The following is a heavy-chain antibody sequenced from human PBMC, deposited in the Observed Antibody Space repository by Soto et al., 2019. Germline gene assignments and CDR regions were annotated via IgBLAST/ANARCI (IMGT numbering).Heavy chain of an antibody. CDR1: GGSVSSSDYY. V-gene: IGHV4-39*01. D-gene: IGHD3-9*01. CDR2: IYYSGNT. Sequence: SETLSLTCIVSGGSVSSSDYYWGWVRQSPEKGQEWIGSIYYSGNTYYNPSLESRVTISVDKSNNEFSLKVISVTAADISLYYCARLEGLATISYYFDFWGQGSLVTVS. J-gene: IGHJ4*02. CDR3: ARLEGLATISYYFDF.